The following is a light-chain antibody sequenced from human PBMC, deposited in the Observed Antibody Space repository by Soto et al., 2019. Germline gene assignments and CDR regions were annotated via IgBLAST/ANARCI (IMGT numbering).Light chain of an antibody. CDR3: GAWDDSLSFYV. V-gene: IGLV1-51*01. Sequence: QSVLTQSPSVSAAPGQKVTISCSGSSSNIGNNYVSWYQQLPGTAPKLLIYDNNKRPSGIPDRFSGSKSGTSGTLDITGLQTGDEADYLCGAWDDSLSFYVFGTGTKLTVL. CDR1: SSNIGNNY. CDR2: DNN. J-gene: IGLJ1*01.